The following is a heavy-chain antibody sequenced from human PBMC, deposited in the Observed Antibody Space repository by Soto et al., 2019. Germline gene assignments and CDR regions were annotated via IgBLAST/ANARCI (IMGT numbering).Heavy chain of an antibody. J-gene: IGHJ4*02. CDR2: IYYSGST. CDR1: GGSISSGGYY. CDR3: ARVGQWLAQYYFDY. D-gene: IGHD6-19*01. V-gene: IGHV4-31*03. Sequence: QVQLQESGPGLVKPSQTLSLTCTVSGGSISSGGYYWSWIRQHPGKGLEWIGYIYYSGSTYYNPSLKGRVTISVDTAKNPFSLKLSSVTAADTAVYYCARVGQWLAQYYFDYWGQGTLVTVSS.